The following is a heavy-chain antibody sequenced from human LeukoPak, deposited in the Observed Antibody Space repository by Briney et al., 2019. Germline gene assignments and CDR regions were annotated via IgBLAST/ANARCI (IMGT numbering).Heavy chain of an antibody. CDR2: ISSSGSTI. CDR1: GFTFSSYE. V-gene: IGHV3-48*03. J-gene: IGHJ5*02. CDR3: ASLSIRRALRRREDNWFDP. Sequence: GGSLRLSCAASGFTFSSYEMNWVRQAQGKGLEWVSYISSSGSTIYYADSVKGRFTISSDNAKNSLYLQMNSLRAEDTAVYYCASLSIRRALRRREDNWFDPWGQGTLVTVSS. D-gene: IGHD2/OR15-2a*01.